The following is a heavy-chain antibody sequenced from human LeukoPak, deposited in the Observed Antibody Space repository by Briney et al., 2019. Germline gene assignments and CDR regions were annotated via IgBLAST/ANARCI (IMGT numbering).Heavy chain of an antibody. J-gene: IGHJ4*02. CDR3: ANLIYDSSGYGAH. CDR1: GFTFSSYS. CDR2: ISSSSSTI. D-gene: IGHD3-22*01. V-gene: IGHV3-48*01. Sequence: GGSLRLSCAASGFTFSSYSMNWVRQAPGKGLEWVSYISSSSSTIYYADSVKGRFTISRDNAKNSLYLQMNSLRAEDTAVYYYANLIYDSSGYGAHWGQGTLVTVSS.